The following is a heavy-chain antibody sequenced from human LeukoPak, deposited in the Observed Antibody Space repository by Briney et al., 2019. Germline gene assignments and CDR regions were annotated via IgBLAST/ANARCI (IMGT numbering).Heavy chain of an antibody. CDR1: GFTFDDYG. D-gene: IGHD6-13*01. CDR3: ARGTLKAAATDFDY. J-gene: IGHJ4*02. V-gene: IGHV3-20*04. CDR2: INWNGGGT. Sequence: GGSLRLSCAAPGFTFDDYGMSWVRQAPGKGLEWASGINWNGGGTGYADSVKGRFTISRDNAKNSLYLQMNSLRAEDTALYYCARGTLKAAATDFDYWGQGTLVTVSS.